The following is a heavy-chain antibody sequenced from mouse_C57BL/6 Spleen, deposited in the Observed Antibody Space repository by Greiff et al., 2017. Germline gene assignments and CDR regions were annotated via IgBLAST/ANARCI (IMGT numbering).Heavy chain of an antibody. D-gene: IGHD1-1*01. J-gene: IGHJ2*01. CDR1: GFNIKNTY. CDR3: ARGIITTVVATKEKDC. Sequence: VQLQQSVAELVRPGASVKLSCTASGFNIKNTYMHWVKQRPEQGLEWIGRIDPSNGNTKYAPKFQGKATITADTSSNTAYLQLSSLTSEDTAIYYSARGIITTVVATKEKDCWGHGTTLTASS. V-gene: IGHV14-3*01. CDR2: IDPSNGNT.